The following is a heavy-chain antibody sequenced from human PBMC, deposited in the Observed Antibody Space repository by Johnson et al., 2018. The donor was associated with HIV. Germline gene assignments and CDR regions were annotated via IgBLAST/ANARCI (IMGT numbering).Heavy chain of an antibody. CDR1: GFTFSTYA. J-gene: IGHJ3*02. Sequence: VHLVESGGGLVQPGGSLPLSCAASGFTFSTYAMSWVRQAPGRGLECVSAISGGGGSTYYAYSVKGRFTFSRDNSKNTLYLEMNSLRAEDTAVYYCAKDTGAYYDTFLAFDIWGQGTMVTVSS. CDR3: AKDTGAYYDTFLAFDI. V-gene: IGHV3-23*04. CDR2: ISGGGGST. D-gene: IGHD3-22*01.